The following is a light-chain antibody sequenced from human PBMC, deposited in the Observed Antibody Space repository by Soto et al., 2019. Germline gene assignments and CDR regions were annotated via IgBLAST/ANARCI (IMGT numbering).Light chain of an antibody. V-gene: IGKV1-27*01. Sequence: DIQVTQSPSSLSASVGDRVTITCRASQGISNYLAWYQQKPGIVPKLLIYAASTLQSGVPSRFSGSGSGTDFTLTISSLQPEDVATYYCQKYNSALGAFGQGTKVEIK. CDR1: QGISNY. CDR3: QKYNSALGA. J-gene: IGKJ1*01. CDR2: AAS.